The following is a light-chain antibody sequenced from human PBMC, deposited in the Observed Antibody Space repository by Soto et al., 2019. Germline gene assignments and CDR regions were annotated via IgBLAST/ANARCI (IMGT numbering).Light chain of an antibody. CDR2: DVS. CDR1: SSDVGGYNY. V-gene: IGLV2-14*01. Sequence: QSALTQPASVSGSPGQSITISCTGTSSDVGGYNYVSWYQQHPGKAPNLMIYDVSNRPSGVSIRFYGSKSGNTASLTISGLQAEDDADYYCSSYTRSSTQFGRGTKLTVL. J-gene: IGLJ3*02. CDR3: SSYTRSSTQ.